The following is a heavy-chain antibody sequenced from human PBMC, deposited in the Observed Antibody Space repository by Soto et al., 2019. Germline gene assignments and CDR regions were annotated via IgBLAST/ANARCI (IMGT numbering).Heavy chain of an antibody. CDR1: GLSFSGYY. Sequence: PSETLSLTCAVYGLSFSGYYWSWIRQPPGKGLEWIGEINHSGSTNYNPSLKSRVTISVDTSKNQFSLKLSSVTAADTAVYYCARGRAARSRGWFDPWGQGTLVTVSS. J-gene: IGHJ5*02. V-gene: IGHV4-34*01. CDR2: INHSGST. CDR3: ARGRAARSRGWFDP. D-gene: IGHD2-15*01.